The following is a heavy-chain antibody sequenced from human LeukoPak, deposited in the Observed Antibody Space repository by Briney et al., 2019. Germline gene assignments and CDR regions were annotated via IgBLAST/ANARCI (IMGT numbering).Heavy chain of an antibody. CDR3: TRDSADYDFWSGYYRRSWYYYYMDV. Sequence: GGSLRLSCAASGFTFSSYAMSWVRQAPGKGLEWVGFIRSKAYGGTTEYAASVKGRFTISRDDSKSIAYLQMNSLKTEDTAVYYCTRDSADYDFWSGYYRRSWYYYYMDVWGKGTTVTVSS. CDR2: IRSKAYGGTT. J-gene: IGHJ6*03. CDR1: GFTFSSYA. D-gene: IGHD3-3*01. V-gene: IGHV3-49*04.